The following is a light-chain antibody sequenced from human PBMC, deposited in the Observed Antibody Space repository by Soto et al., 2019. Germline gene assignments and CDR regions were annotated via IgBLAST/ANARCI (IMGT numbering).Light chain of an antibody. CDR2: SNN. CDR1: SSNIGARYD. Sequence: QSVLTQPPSVSGAPGQRVTISCTGSSSNIGARYDVHWYQQLPGTAPKLLIYSNNQRPSGVPDRFSGSKSGTSASLAISGLQSEDEADYYCAAWDDSLNGYVFGTGTKVTVL. J-gene: IGLJ1*01. V-gene: IGLV1-44*01. CDR3: AAWDDSLNGYV.